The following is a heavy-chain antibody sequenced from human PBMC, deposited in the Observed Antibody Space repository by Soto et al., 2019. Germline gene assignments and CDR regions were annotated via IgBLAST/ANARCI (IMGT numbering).Heavy chain of an antibody. J-gene: IGHJ5*02. D-gene: IGHD2-15*01. Sequence: EVQLVESGGGLVQPGGSLRLSCAASGFTFSSYEMNWVRQAPGTGLEWVSYISSSGSTIYYADSVKGRFTISRDNAKNSLYLQMNSRRAEDTALYYCARESSGANWFDPWGKGTLVTVSS. CDR2: ISSSGSTI. V-gene: IGHV3-48*03. CDR1: GFTFSSYE. CDR3: ARESSGANWFDP.